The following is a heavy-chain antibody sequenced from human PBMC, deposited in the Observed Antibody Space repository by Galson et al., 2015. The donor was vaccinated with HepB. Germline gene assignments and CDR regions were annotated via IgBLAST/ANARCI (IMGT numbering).Heavy chain of an antibody. J-gene: IGHJ6*02. CDR1: GFTFTSYG. Sequence: SVKVSCKASGFTFTSYGISWVRQAPGQGLEGMGWINAYNGNTNYAQALQGRVTMTTDTSTSTAYMELRSLRSDDTAVYYCARDGDNMSVVVTQYYYYGMDVWGQGTTVTVSS. CDR3: ARDGDNMSVVVTQYYYYGMDV. V-gene: IGHV1-18*04. CDR2: INAYNGNT. D-gene: IGHD3-22*01.